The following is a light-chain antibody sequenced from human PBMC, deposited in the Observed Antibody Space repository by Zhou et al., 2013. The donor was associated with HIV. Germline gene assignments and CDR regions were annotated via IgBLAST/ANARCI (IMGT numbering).Light chain of an antibody. Sequence: EIVMTQSPATLSVSPGETAILSCRASQSIRSNLVWYQHKPGQAPRLLIKGASSGATGIPARFSGNGSGTEFTLTISSMQSEDFAVYYCQQHNAWPWTFGQGTKVEIK. J-gene: IGKJ1*01. V-gene: IGKV3-15*01. CDR1: QSIRSN. CDR2: GAS. CDR3: QQHNAWPWT.